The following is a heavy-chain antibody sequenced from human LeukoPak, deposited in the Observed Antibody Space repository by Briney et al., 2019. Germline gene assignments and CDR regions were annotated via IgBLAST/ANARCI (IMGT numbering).Heavy chain of an antibody. D-gene: IGHD6-19*01. CDR3: AKGAVGLPQLAAFDY. Sequence: GGSLRLSCAASGFTFSSYSMNWVRQAPGKGLEWVSYISSSSSTIYYADSVKGRFTISRDNSKNTLYLQMISLRAEDTAVYYCAKGAVGLPQLAAFDYWGQGTLVTVSS. CDR2: ISSSSSTI. J-gene: IGHJ4*02. CDR1: GFTFSSYS. V-gene: IGHV3-48*01.